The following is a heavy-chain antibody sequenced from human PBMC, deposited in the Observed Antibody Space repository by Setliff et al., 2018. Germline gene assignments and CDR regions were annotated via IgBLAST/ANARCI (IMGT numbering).Heavy chain of an antibody. D-gene: IGHD6-13*01. Sequence: PGGSLRLSCAASGFTFSAHYMDGLRQAPGKGLEWVSSISRSSTYIYYADSMKGRFTISRDNAKNSLYLQMNSLRAEDTSVYYCASAGHSGSWFPFDAFHIWGQGTMVTVSS. V-gene: IGHV3-21*01. CDR1: GFTFSAHY. CDR3: ASAGHSGSWFPFDAFHI. J-gene: IGHJ3*02. CDR2: ISRSSTYI.